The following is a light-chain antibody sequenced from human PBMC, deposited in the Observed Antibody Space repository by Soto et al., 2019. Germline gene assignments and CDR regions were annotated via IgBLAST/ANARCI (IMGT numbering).Light chain of an antibody. J-gene: IGKJ4*01. CDR1: QRVLYSSNNKNY. V-gene: IGKV4-1*01. CDR3: QQYSNTIT. CDR2: WAS. Sequence: DIVMTQSPYSLTGCLGGRAIIDCKPSQRVLYSSNNKNYLAWYQQNPGQPPKLLIYWASTRESGVPDRYSGSGSGTDFTLTSSSLQVEDVALYYCQQYSNTITFGGGTKV.